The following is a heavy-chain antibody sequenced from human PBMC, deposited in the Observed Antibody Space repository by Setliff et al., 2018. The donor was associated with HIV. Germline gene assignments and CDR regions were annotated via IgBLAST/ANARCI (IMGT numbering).Heavy chain of an antibody. CDR1: GLTFSSYA. J-gene: IGHJ4*02. V-gene: IGHV3-23*01. Sequence: GGSLRLSCAASGLTFSSYAMSWVRQAPGKGLEWVSSISGSGGSPYYADSVKGRFTISRDNSKNTLYLQMNSLRAEDTAVYYCARPNYYESSSWPNYWGQGTLVTVSS. CDR3: ARPNYYESSSWPNY. D-gene: IGHD3-22*01. CDR2: ISGSGGSP.